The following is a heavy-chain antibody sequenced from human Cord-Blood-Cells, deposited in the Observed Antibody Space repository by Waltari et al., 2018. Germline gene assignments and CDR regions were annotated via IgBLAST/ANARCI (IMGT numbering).Heavy chain of an antibody. D-gene: IGHD3-9*01. CDR1: GGSFSGYS. CDR3: AAGYYFDY. V-gene: IGHV4-34*01. Sequence: QVQLQQWGAGLLKPSETLSLTCAVYGGSFSGYSWSWIRQPPGKGLEWIGEINHSGSTNYNPSLKSRVTISVDTSKNQFSLKLSSVTAADTAVYYCAAGYYFDYWGQGTLVTVSS. CDR2: INHSGST. J-gene: IGHJ4*02.